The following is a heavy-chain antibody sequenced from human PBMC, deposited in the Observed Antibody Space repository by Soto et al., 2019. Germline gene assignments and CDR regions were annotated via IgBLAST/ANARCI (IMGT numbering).Heavy chain of an antibody. D-gene: IGHD6-13*01. CDR1: GGTFSSYA. J-gene: IGHJ4*02. CDR3: ATSQPLTIAAAGLFDY. CDR2: IIPIFGTA. V-gene: IGHV1-69*06. Sequence: ASVKVSCKASGGTFSSYAISWVRQAPGQGLEWMGGIIPIFGTANYAQKFQGRVTMTADTSTDTAYMELSSLRSEDTAVYYCATSQPLTIAAAGLFDYWGQGTLVTVSS.